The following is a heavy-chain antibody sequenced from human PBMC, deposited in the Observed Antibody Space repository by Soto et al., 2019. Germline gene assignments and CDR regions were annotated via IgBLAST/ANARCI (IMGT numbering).Heavy chain of an antibody. CDR2: ISYSGST. D-gene: IGHD6-19*01. J-gene: IGHJ4*02. Sequence: SETLSLTCTVSGGSISSYYWSWIRQPPGRGLEWIGYISYSGSTNYNPSLKSRVTISVDTSKNQFSLKLSSVTAADTAVYYCARGSGWYFHWGQGTLVTXSS. V-gene: IGHV4-59*01. CDR1: GGSISSYY. CDR3: ARGSGWYFH.